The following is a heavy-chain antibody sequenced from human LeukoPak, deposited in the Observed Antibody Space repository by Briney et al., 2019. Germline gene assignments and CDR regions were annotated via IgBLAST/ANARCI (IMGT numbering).Heavy chain of an antibody. V-gene: IGHV4-4*07. CDR1: GGSISSYC. CDR2: IYTSGST. CDR3: ARARLSWEQSNYFDY. J-gene: IGHJ4*02. Sequence: SETLSLTCTVSGGSISSYCWSWIRQPAGKGLEWIGRIYTSGSTNYNPSLKSRVTMSVDTSKNQFSLKLSSVTAADTAVYYCARARLSWEQSNYFDYWGQGTLVTVSS. D-gene: IGHD1-26*01.